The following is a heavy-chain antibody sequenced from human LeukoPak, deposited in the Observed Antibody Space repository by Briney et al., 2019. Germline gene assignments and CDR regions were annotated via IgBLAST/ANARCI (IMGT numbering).Heavy chain of an antibody. Sequence: PGESLKISCKGSGYSFTSYWIGWVRQMPGKGLEWMGIIYPGDSDTRYSPSFQGQVTISADKSISTAYLQWSSLKASDTAMYYRARNGGGFEAFEYSSSWYYFDYWGQGTLVTVSS. CDR3: ARNGGGFEAFEYSSSWYYFDY. V-gene: IGHV5-51*01. J-gene: IGHJ4*02. CDR1: GYSFTSYW. CDR2: IYPGDSDT. D-gene: IGHD6-13*01.